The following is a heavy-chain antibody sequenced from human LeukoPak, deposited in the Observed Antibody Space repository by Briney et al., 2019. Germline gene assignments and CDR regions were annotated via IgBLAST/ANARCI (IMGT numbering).Heavy chain of an antibody. D-gene: IGHD2-2*01. V-gene: IGHV4-34*01. CDR2: INRSGST. CDR1: GGSFSGYY. Sequence: PSETLSLTCAVYGGSFSGYYWSWIRQPPGKGLEWIGEINRSGSTNYNPSLKSRVTISVDTSKNQFSLKLSSVTAADTAVYYCARNRRGPAAIDYWGQGTLVTVSS. CDR3: ARNRRGPAAIDY. J-gene: IGHJ4*02.